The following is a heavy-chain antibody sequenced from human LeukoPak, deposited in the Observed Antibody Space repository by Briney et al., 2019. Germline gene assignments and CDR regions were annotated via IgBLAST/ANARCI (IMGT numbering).Heavy chain of an antibody. CDR1: GDSVSSNSAA. CDR2: TYYRSKWFN. D-gene: IGHD3-22*01. Sequence: SQTLSLTCAISGDSVSSNSAAWNWIRQSPSRGLEWLGRTYYRSKWFNNYVSSVQSRITINPDTSKNQFSLQMKSVTPEGTAVYYCARAKYHYDGIGYSLFAYWGQGTLVTVSS. V-gene: IGHV6-1*01. CDR3: ARAKYHYDGIGYSLFAY. J-gene: IGHJ4*02.